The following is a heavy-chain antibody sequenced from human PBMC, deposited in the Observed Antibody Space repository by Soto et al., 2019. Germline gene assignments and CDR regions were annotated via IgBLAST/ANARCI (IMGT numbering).Heavy chain of an antibody. V-gene: IGHV3-48*03. CDR3: ARDPSRAVAGLYHYYGMDV. Sequence: LRLSCAASGFTFSSYEMNWVRQAPGKGLEWVSYISSSGSAIYYADSVKGRFTISRDNAKNSLYLQMNSLRAEDTAVYYCARDPSRAVAGLYHYYGMDVWGQGTTVTVSS. CDR1: GFTFSSYE. D-gene: IGHD6-19*01. CDR2: ISSSGSAI. J-gene: IGHJ6*02.